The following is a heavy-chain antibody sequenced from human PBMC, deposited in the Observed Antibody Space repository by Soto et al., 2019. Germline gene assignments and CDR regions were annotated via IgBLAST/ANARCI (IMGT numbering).Heavy chain of an antibody. CDR1: GGSISSSNW. J-gene: IGHJ6*02. CDR3: ARGVGATGPYYYYYGTDV. V-gene: IGHV4-4*02. CDR2: IYHSGST. D-gene: IGHD1-26*01. Sequence: PSETLSLTCAVSGGSISSSNWWSWVRQPPGKGLEWIGEIYHSGSTNYNPSLKSRVTISVDKSKNQFSLKLSSVTAADTAVYYCARGVGATGPYYYYYGTDVWGQGTTVTVSS.